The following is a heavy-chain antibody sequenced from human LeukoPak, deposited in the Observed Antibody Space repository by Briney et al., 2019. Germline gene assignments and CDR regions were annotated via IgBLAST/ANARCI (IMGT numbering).Heavy chain of an antibody. V-gene: IGHV1-46*01. CDR2: INPSGGST. J-gene: IGHJ6*02. CDR1: GYIFTSYY. Sequence: ASVKVSCKASGYIFTSYYMHWVRQAPGQGLEWMGIINPSGGSTSYAQKFQGRVTMTRDTSTSTVYMELSSLRSEDTAVYYCARVRGMATIKDYYYGMDVWGQGTTVTVSS. CDR3: ARVRGMATIKDYYYGMDV. D-gene: IGHD5-24*01.